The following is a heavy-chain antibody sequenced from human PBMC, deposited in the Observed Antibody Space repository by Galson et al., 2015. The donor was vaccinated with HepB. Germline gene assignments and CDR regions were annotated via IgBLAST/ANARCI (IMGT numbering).Heavy chain of an antibody. CDR1: GFTFSGYW. J-gene: IGHJ4*02. V-gene: IGHV3-7*03. CDR2: IRKDGDEI. CDR3: VREGY. Sequence: SLRLSCAVSGFTFSGYWMSWVRQAPGTGPGWVANIRKDGDEISYRDSVRGRFTISRDSAQNALYLEMNRLRAEDTAVYYCVREGYWGQGSLVTVSS.